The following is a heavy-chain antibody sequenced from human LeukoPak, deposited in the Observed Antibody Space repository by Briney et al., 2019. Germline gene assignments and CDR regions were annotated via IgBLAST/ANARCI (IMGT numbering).Heavy chain of an antibody. CDR2: ITSSGGST. CDR1: GFTFSSYS. J-gene: IGHJ4*02. Sequence: GGSLRLSCAASGFTFSSYSMNWVRQAPGKGLEWVSAITSSGGSTYYGDSVKGRFTISRDNSRNTLYLQMNSLRVDDTAVYYCARDLCWGCFDDWGQGNLVTVSS. D-gene: IGHD3-10*02. V-gene: IGHV3-23*01. CDR3: ARDLCWGCFDD.